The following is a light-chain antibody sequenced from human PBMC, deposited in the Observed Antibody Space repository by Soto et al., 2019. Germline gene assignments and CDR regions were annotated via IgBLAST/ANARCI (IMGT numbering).Light chain of an antibody. V-gene: IGKV3-15*01. J-gene: IGKJ2*01. Sequence: VMTPSPATLSVSPGVRATLSCRASQSVSSSLAWYQQKPGQAPRLLIYGASTRATGIPARFSGSGSGTEFTLTISSLQSEDFAVYYCQQYNNWPPYTFGQGTKLEIK. CDR1: QSVSSS. CDR3: QQYNNWPPYT. CDR2: GAS.